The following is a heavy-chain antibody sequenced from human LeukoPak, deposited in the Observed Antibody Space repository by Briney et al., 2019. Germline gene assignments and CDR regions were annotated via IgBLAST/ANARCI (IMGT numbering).Heavy chain of an antibody. V-gene: IGHV4-34*01. CDR3: ARNLASRIRQVIVLSGYYFDY. D-gene: IGHD3-10*01. CDR1: GGSFSDYY. CDR2: ISHRGNS. J-gene: IGHJ4*02. Sequence: SETLSLTCAVYGGSFSDYYWSWIRLAPGKGLEWIGEISHRGNSNYNPSLKRRLTISVDTSKNQFSLQLNSVTAADTAVYYCARNLASRIRQVIVLSGYYFDYWDQGALVTVSS.